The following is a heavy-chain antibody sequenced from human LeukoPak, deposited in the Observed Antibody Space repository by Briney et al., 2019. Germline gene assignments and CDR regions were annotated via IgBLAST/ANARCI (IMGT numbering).Heavy chain of an antibody. CDR2: IYYSGST. V-gene: IGHV4-39*07. D-gene: IGHD3-10*01. Sequence: SETLSLTCTVSGGSISSYYWGWIRQPPGKDLEWIGSIYYSGSTYYNPSLRSRVTISVDTSTNQSSLKLTSVTAADTAIYFCARLYGPWGQGTLVTVSS. CDR1: GGSISSYY. J-gene: IGHJ5*02. CDR3: ARLYGP.